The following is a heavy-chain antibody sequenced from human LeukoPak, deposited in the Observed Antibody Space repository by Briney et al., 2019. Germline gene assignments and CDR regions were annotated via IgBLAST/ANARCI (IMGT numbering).Heavy chain of an antibody. CDR1: GFTVSSNY. CDR3: AKVSKLVLAH. CDR2: ISGSGGST. J-gene: IGHJ4*02. V-gene: IGHV3-23*01. D-gene: IGHD6-13*01. Sequence: GGSLRLSCAASGFTVSSNYMSWVRQAPGKGLEWASAISGSGGSTYYADSVKGRFTISRDNSKNTLCLQMNSLRAEDTAVYYCAKVSKLVLAHWGQGTLVTVSS.